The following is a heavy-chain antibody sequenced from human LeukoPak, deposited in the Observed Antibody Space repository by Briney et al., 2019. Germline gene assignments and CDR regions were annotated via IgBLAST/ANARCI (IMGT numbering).Heavy chain of an antibody. CDR2: INHSGST. D-gene: IGHD5-18*01. CDR1: GGSFSRYY. J-gene: IGHJ4*02. CDR3: ARGSRGYSYG. Sequence: SETLSLTCAVYGGSFSRYYWSWIRQPPGKGLEWIGEINHSGSTNYNPSLKSRVTISVDTSKNQFSLKLSSVTAADTAVYYCARGSRGYSYGWGQGTLVTVSS. V-gene: IGHV4-34*01.